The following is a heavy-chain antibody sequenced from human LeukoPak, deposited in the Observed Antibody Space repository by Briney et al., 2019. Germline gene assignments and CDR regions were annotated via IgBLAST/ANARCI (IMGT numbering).Heavy chain of an antibody. CDR2: ISAYNGNT. Sequence: GASVKVSCKXSGYTFTSYGISWVRQAPGQGLERMGWISAYNGNTNYAQKLQGRVTMTTDTSTSTAYMELRSLRSDDTAVYYCARDYSGDCSSTSCYTGNWFDPWGQGTLVTVSS. CDR1: GYTFTSYG. CDR3: ARDYSGDCSSTSCYTGNWFDP. J-gene: IGHJ5*02. V-gene: IGHV1-18*01. D-gene: IGHD2-2*02.